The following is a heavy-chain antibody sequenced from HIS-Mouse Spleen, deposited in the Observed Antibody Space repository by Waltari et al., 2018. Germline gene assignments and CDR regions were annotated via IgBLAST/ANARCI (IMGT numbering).Heavy chain of an antibody. J-gene: IGHJ4*02. Sequence: QVQLVESGGGVVQPGRSLRRSCAASGFTFSSYGMHWVRPAPGKGLEWVAVISYDGSNKYYADSVKGRFTISRDNSKNTLYLQMNSLRAEDTAVYYCAKDKHHAFDYWGQGTLVTVSS. V-gene: IGHV3-30*18. CDR3: AKDKHHAFDY. CDR1: GFTFSSYG. CDR2: ISYDGSNK.